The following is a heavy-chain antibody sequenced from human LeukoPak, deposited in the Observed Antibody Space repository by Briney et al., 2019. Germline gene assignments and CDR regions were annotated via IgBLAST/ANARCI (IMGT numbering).Heavy chain of an antibody. CDR1: GYTFTSYG. Sequence: ASVKVSCKASGYTFTSYGISWVRQAPGQGLEWMGWISAYNGNTNYAQKLQGRVTMTKDTSTSTAYMELRSLRSDDTAVYYCARVLITILSSSSSYFDYWGQGTLVTVSS. J-gene: IGHJ4*02. CDR3: ARVLITILSSSSSYFDY. V-gene: IGHV1-18*01. D-gene: IGHD6-6*01. CDR2: ISAYNGNT.